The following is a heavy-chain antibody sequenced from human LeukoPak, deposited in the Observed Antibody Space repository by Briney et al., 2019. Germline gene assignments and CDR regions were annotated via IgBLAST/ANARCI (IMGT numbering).Heavy chain of an antibody. D-gene: IGHD3-9*01. Sequence: ASVKVSCKASGGTFSSYAISWVRQAPGQGLEWMGGIIPIFGTANYAQKFQGRVTITADKSTSTAYMELSSLRSEDTAVYYCARGPRGDILTGQTQYYYYYYMDVWGKGTTVTVSS. CDR3: ARGPRGDILTGQTQYYYYYYMDV. J-gene: IGHJ6*03. CDR1: GGTFSSYA. V-gene: IGHV1-69*06. CDR2: IIPIFGTA.